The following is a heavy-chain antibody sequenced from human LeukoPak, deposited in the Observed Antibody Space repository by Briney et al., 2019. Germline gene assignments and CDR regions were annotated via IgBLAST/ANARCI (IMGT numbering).Heavy chain of an antibody. V-gene: IGHV3-23*01. Sequence: GGSLRLSCAASWFNFSSYVMSWVRQAPGKGLEWVSAISGSGGSTYYVGSVKDQFTSSRDNSNNTLYLQMNSLRAEVTAVYYCAKVGANEYFDYWGEGALVTVSS. CDR2: ISGSGGST. CDR1: WFNFSSYV. J-gene: IGHJ4*02. CDR3: AKVGANEYFDY. D-gene: IGHD5-12*01.